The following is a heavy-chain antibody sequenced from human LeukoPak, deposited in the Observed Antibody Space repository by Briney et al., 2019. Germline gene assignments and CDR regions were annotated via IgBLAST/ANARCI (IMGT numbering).Heavy chain of an antibody. CDR2: INPNSGGT. V-gene: IGHV1-2*02. CDR1: GYTFTGYY. D-gene: IGHD2-15*01. CDR3: AREGYCSGGSCLGYFDY. Sequence: GASVKVSCKASGYTFTGYYMHWVRQAPGQGLEWMGWINPNSGGTNYAQKFQGRVTMTRDTSISTAYMELSRLRSDDTAVYYCAREGYCSGGSCLGYFDYWGQGTLVTVSS. J-gene: IGHJ4*02.